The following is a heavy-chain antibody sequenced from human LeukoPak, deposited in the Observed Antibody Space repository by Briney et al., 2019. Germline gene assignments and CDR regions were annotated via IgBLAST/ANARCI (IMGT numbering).Heavy chain of an antibody. V-gene: IGHV4-34*01. J-gene: IGHJ4*02. CDR2: INHSGST. Sequence: SETLSLTCAVYGGSFSGYYWSWIRQPPGKGLEWIGEINHSGSTNYNPSLKSRVTMSVDTSKNQFSLKLNSATAADTAAYYCARRLSTRSYYLDDWGQGTLVTVSS. CDR1: GGSFSGYY. D-gene: IGHD2/OR15-2a*01. CDR3: ARRLSTRSYYLDD.